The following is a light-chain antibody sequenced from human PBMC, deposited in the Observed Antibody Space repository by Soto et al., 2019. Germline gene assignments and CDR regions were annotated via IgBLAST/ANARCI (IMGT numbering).Light chain of an antibody. CDR1: SSDVGGYNY. J-gene: IGLJ2*01. CDR2: DVS. CDR3: SSYTSSSTLV. Sequence: QSALTQPASVSGSPGQSITISCTGTSSDVGGYNYVSWYQQHPGKATKLMIYDVSNRPSGVSNRFSGSKSGNTASLTISGLHAEDEADYYCSSYTSSSTLVFGGGTKLTVL. V-gene: IGLV2-14*01.